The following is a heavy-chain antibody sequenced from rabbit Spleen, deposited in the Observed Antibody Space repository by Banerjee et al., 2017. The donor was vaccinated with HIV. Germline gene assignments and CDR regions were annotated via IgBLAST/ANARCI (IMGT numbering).Heavy chain of an antibody. D-gene: IGHD8-1*01. J-gene: IGHJ6*01. V-gene: IGHV1S40*01. CDR2: IYTGSSGSA. Sequence: QSLEESGGDLVKPGASLTLTCTASGFSFSSGYYMYWVRQAPGKGLEWIGCIYTGSSGSAYYASWAKGRFTISKTSSTTVTLQMTSLTAADTATYFCARDAASSFSSYGMDLWGPGTLVTVS. CDR1: GFSFSSGYY. CDR3: ARDAASSFSSYGMDL.